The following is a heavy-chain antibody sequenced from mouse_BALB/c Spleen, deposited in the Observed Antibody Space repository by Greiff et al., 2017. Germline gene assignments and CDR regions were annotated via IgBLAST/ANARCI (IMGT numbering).Heavy chain of an antibody. CDR1: GFTFSSYA. D-gene: IGHD2-3*01. V-gene: IGHV5-9-1*01. CDR3: AREDGYYGFDAD. J-gene: IGHJ3*01. Sequence: EVMLVESGGGLVKPGGSLKLSCAASGFTFSSYAMSWVRQTPEKRLEWVATISSGGSYTYYPDSVKGRFTISRDNAKNTLYLQMSSLRSEDTAMYYCAREDGYYGFDADWGQGTLVTVSA. CDR2: ISSGGSYT.